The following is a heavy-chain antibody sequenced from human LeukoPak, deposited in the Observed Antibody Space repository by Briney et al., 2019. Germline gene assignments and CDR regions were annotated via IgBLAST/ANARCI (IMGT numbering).Heavy chain of an antibody. CDR1: GGSISSSSYY. D-gene: IGHD3-22*01. J-gene: IGHJ4*02. CDR3: ARAGASAWGAVVTSSFDY. CDR2: IYYSGST. V-gene: IGHV4-39*07. Sequence: NPSETLSLTCTVSGGSISSSSYYWGWIRQPPGKGLEWIGSIYYSGSTYYNPSLKSRVTISVDTSKNQFSLKLSSVTAADTAVYYCARAGASAWGAVVTSSFDYWGQGTLVTVSS.